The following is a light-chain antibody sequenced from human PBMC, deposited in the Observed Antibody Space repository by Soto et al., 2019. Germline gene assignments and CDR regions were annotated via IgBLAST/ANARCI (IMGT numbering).Light chain of an antibody. CDR2: AAS. Sequence: DIQMTQSPSSLSASVGDSVTITCRASQSISSYLNWYQQKPGKAPKLLIYAASSLQSGVPSRFSGSGSGTDFTLTISSLQPEEFATYYCQHSYSTRVTFGGGTKVEIK. CDR3: QHSYSTRVT. V-gene: IGKV1-39*01. J-gene: IGKJ4*01. CDR1: QSISSY.